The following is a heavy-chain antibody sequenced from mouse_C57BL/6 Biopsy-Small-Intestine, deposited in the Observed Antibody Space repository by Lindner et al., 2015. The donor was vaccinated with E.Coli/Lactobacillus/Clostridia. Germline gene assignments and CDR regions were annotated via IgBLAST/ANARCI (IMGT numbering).Heavy chain of an antibody. V-gene: IGHV1-39*01. D-gene: IGHD2-5*01. CDR2: INPYYGRS. CDR3: ARDSNLWAMDY. CDR1: GYTLTDYN. Sequence: VQLQESGPELVKPGASVKISCKASGYTLTDYNLNWVKQSHGKSLEWIGNINPYYGRSVLNQKFKGKATLTVDKSSSTAYMQLNSLTSEDSAVYYCARDSNLWAMDYWGQGTSVTVSS. J-gene: IGHJ4*01.